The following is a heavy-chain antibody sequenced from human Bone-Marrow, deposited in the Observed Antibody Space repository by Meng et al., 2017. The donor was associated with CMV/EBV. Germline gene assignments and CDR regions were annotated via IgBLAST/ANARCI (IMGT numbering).Heavy chain of an antibody. J-gene: IGHJ4*02. CDR3: ATAEFDH. CDR2: INPNSGGT. Sequence: ASVKVSCKASGYTLTGYYMHWVRQAPGQGLEWMGWINPNSGGTNYAQKFQGRVTMTRDTSTNTAYMDVKRLRSDDTAVYYCATAEFDHWGQGTLVTVSS. V-gene: IGHV1-2*02. CDR1: GYTLTGYY.